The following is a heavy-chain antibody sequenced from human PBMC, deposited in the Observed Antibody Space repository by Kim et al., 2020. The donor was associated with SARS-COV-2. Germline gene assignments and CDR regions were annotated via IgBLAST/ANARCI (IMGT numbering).Heavy chain of an antibody. Sequence: SETLSLTCAVSGGSISSSNWWSWVRQPPGKGLEWIGEIYHSGSTNYNPSLKSRVTISVDKSKNQFSLKLSSVTAADTAVYYCARAFGATHRSIDAFDIWGQGTMVTVSS. J-gene: IGHJ3*02. CDR2: IYHSGST. D-gene: IGHD3-16*01. CDR1: GGSISSSNW. CDR3: ARAFGATHRSIDAFDI. V-gene: IGHV4-4*02.